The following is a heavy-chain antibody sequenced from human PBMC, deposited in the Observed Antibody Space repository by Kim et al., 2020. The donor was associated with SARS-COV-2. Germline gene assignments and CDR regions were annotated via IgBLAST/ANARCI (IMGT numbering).Heavy chain of an antibody. V-gene: IGHV4-61*02. CDR2: IYTSGST. J-gene: IGHJ6*02. Sequence: SETLSLTCTVSGGSISSGSYYWSWIRQPAGKGLEWIGRIYTSGSTNYNPSLKSRVTISVDTSKNQFSLKLSSVTAADTAVYYCARDGAPQYCSSTSCYTHSYYYGMDVWGQGTTVTVSS. CDR3: ARDGAPQYCSSTSCYTHSYYYGMDV. CDR1: GGSISSGSYY. D-gene: IGHD2-2*02.